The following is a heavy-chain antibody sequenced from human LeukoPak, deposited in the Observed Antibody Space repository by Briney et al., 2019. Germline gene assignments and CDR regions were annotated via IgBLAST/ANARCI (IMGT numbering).Heavy chain of an antibody. D-gene: IGHD7-27*01. J-gene: IGHJ4*02. CDR2: INHSGST. CDR3: ARGLTGEYYFDY. V-gene: IGHV4-34*01. Sequence: SETLSLTCAVYGGSFSGYYWSWIRQPPGKGLEWIGEINHSGSTTYNPSLKSRVTISVDTSKNQFSLKLSSVTAADTAVYYCARGLTGEYYFDYWGQGTLVTVSS. CDR1: GGSFSGYY.